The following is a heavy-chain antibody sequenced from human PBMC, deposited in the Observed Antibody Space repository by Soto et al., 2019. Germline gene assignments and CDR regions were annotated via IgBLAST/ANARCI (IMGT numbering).Heavy chain of an antibody. Sequence: VSCKASGYTFTGYYMHWVRQAPGQGLEWMGWINPNSGGTNYAQKFQGRVTMTRDTSISTAYMELSRLRSDDTAVYYCARWGSYRNRNFDYWGQGTLVTVSS. J-gene: IGHJ4*02. CDR3: ARWGSYRNRNFDY. CDR2: INPNSGGT. CDR1: GYTFTGYY. V-gene: IGHV1-2*02. D-gene: IGHD3-10*01.